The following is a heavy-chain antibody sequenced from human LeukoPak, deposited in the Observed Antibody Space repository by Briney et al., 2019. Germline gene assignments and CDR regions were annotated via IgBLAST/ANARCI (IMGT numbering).Heavy chain of an antibody. V-gene: IGHV3-33*06. CDR3: AKDRDTAMEIDY. J-gene: IGHJ4*02. D-gene: IGHD5-18*01. CDR1: GFTFSNYG. Sequence: GGSLRLSCAAAGFTFSNYGMHWVRQAPGKGLEWGAVIWYDGSNKYYVDSVKGRFTISRDNSKNTLYLQMNSLRAEDTAMYYCAKDRDTAMEIDYWGQGTLVTVSS. CDR2: IWYDGSNK.